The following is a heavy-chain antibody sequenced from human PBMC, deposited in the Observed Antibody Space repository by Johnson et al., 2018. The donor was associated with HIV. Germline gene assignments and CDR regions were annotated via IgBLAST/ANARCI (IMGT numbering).Heavy chain of an antibody. D-gene: IGHD6-19*01. J-gene: IGHJ3*02. CDR2: IKSKTDGGTT. Sequence: VQLVESGGGVVRPGGSLRLSCAASGFTFSNAWMSWVRQAPGKGLEWVGRIKSKTDGGTTDYAAPVKGRFTISRDDSKNTLYLQMNSLRAEDTAFYYCAKARVRYSSDVDALDIWGQGTMVTVSS. CDR3: AKARVRYSSDVDALDI. CDR1: GFTFSNAW. V-gene: IGHV3-15*05.